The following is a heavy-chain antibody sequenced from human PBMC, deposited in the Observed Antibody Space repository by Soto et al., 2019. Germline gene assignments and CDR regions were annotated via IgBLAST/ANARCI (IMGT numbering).Heavy chain of an antibody. CDR1: GYTFTGYY. J-gene: IGHJ6*02. CDR2: INPNSGGT. V-gene: IGHV1-2*04. D-gene: IGHD3-22*01. CDR3: ARDLPRYYYDSSGYGYYYYYYGMDV. Sequence: QVQLVQSGAEVKKPGASVKVSCKASGYTFTGYYMHWVRQAPGQGLEWMGWINPNSGGTNYAQKFQGWVTMTRDTSISTAYMELSRLRSDDTAVYYCARDLPRYYYDSSGYGYYYYYYGMDVWGQGTTVTVSS.